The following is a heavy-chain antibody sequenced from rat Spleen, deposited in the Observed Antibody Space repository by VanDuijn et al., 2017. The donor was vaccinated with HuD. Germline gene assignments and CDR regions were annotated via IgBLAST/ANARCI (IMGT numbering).Heavy chain of an antibody. D-gene: IGHD1-12*03. Sequence: EVQLVESGGGLVQPGRSLKLSCAASGFTFSSFAMAWVRQAPKKGLEWVATIRYDGSSTFYRDSVRGRFTVSRDNAKSTLYLQMDSLTSEDTATYYCTTGIYYDGYAGWGQGVMVTVSS. CDR1: GFTFSSFA. J-gene: IGHJ2*01. V-gene: IGHV5-7*01. CDR2: IRYDGSST. CDR3: TTGIYYDGYAG.